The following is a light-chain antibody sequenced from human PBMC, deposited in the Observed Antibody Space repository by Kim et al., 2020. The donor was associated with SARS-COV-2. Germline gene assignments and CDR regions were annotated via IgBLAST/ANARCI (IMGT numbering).Light chain of an antibody. CDR2: AAS. CDR1: QSISSY. CDR3: QQYNAYWT. Sequence: SASVGDRVTITCRASQSISSYLNWYQQKPGKAPKLLIYAASSLQSGVPSRFSGSGSETEFTLTISSLQPDDFATYYCQQYNAYWTFGQGTKVDIK. J-gene: IGKJ1*01. V-gene: IGKV1-39*01.